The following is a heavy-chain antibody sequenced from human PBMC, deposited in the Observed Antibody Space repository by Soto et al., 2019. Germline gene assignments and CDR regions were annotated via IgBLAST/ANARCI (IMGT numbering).Heavy chain of an antibody. D-gene: IGHD4-4*01. CDR1: GGTFTTYA. CDR3: ARGYSGGYYYAMDV. V-gene: IGHV1-69*01. J-gene: IGHJ6*02. Sequence: QVQLVQSGAEVKKPGSSVRVSCQASGGTFTTYAFNWVRQAPGQGLEWRGGIIPIYNKPNYAPNFLGRVTISADPSTSTAYMELTTLRSEDTAVYFCARGYSGGYYYAMDVWGQGTTVTVSS. CDR2: IIPIYNKP.